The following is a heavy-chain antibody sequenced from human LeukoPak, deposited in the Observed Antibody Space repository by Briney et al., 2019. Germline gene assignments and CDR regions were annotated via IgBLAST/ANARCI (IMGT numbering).Heavy chain of an antibody. CDR2: IKQDGSEK. D-gene: IGHD6-13*01. J-gene: IGHJ5*02. V-gene: IGHV3-7*03. CDR1: GFTFSSYW. Sequence: GGSLRLSCAASGFTFSSYWMSWVRQAPGKGLEWVANIKQDGSEKYYVDSVKGRFTISRDNAKNSPYLQMNSLRAEDTAVYYCARARLPSIAAAGSWWFDPWGQGTLVTVSS. CDR3: ARARLPSIAAAGSWWFDP.